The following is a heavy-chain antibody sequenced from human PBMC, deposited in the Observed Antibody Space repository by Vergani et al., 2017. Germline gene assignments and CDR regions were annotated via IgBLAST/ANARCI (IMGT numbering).Heavy chain of an antibody. CDR1: GFTFNHFA. J-gene: IGHJ6*04. D-gene: IGHD5-12*01. CDR2: ISGSGGST. Sequence: EVQLLESGGDLVQPGGSLRLSCAASGFTFNHFAMNWVRQAPGKGLEWVSGISGSGGSTYYAGSVKGRFTISRDSSKNTLYLQMNSLSAGDTAVYYCAKAKPRNSGYNDLYYYHAMDVWGKGTTVTVAS. V-gene: IGHV3-23*01. CDR3: AKAKPRNSGYNDLYYYHAMDV.